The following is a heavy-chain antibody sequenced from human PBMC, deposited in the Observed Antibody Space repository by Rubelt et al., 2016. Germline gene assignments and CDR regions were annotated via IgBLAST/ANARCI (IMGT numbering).Heavy chain of an antibody. CDR1: GFTFSDYA. CDR2: ISFDGSNE. J-gene: IGHJ6*02. CDR3: AKEVMTVESYYYGMDV. D-gene: IGHD3-22*01. V-gene: IGHV3-30*04. Sequence: RSLRLSCAASGFTFSDYAMHWVRQAPGKGLEWVAVISFDGSNEYYADSVKGRFTISRDNSKNTVYLQMNSLRVEDTAVYYCAKEVMTVESYYYGMDVWGQGTTVTVSS.